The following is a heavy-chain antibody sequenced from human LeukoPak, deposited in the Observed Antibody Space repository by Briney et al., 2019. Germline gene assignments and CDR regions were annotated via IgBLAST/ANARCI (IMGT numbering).Heavy chain of an antibody. CDR2: LNPGDGYT. Sequence: GASVKVSCKASGYTFISFHMHWVRQAPGQGLEWTGILNPGDGYTNCAQKFQDRVTITRDTSISTAYMELSRLRSDDTAVYYCARDPRAIAVAGTGAYWGQGTLVTVSS. D-gene: IGHD6-19*01. J-gene: IGHJ4*02. CDR1: GYTFISFH. V-gene: IGHV1-46*01. CDR3: ARDPRAIAVAGTGAY.